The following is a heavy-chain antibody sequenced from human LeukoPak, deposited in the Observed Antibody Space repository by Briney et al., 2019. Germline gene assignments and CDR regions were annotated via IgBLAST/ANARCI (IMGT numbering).Heavy chain of an antibody. J-gene: IGHJ4*02. CDR2: ISSDGTVK. D-gene: IGHD1/OR15-1a*01. CDR3: VRDNWNTLDLFDV. V-gene: IGHV3-30*01. Sequence: GGSLRLSCAGSGFALNIYATHWVRQAPGKGREWVTVISSDGTVKHYADSVKGRFTISRDNSENTLSLQMNSLRPEDTALYFCVRDNWNTLDLFDVWGQGTLVTVS. CDR1: GFALNIYA.